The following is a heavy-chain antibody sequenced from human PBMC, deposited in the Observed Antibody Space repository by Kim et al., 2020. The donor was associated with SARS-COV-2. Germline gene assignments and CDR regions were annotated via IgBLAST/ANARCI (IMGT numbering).Heavy chain of an antibody. V-gene: IGHV3-15*01. CDR3: TTDYERIGGLCDGETSYPASL. D-gene: IGHD2-21*01. Sequence: GGSLRLSCAASGFTFTKVWLSWVRQAPGKGLEWVGRIRSKADGGTADYAAPVKGRFTISRDDSKNTLYLQMNGLRAEDTAFYHCTTDYERIGGLCDGETSYPASLWGQGTLVTVSS. CDR2: IRSKADGGTA. CDR1: GFTFTKVW. J-gene: IGHJ4*02.